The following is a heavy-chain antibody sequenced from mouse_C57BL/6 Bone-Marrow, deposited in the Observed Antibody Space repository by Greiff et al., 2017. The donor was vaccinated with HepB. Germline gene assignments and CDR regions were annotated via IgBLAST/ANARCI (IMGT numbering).Heavy chain of an antibody. V-gene: IGHV3-6*01. Sequence: QLKQSGPGLVKPSQSLSLTCSVTGYSITSGYYWNWIRQFPGNKLEWMGYISYDGSNNYNPSLKNRISITRDTSKNQFFLKLNSVTTEDTATYYCARERSSPMYFDVWGTGTTVTVSS. CDR3: ARERSSPMYFDV. CDR2: ISYDGSN. J-gene: IGHJ1*03. CDR1: GYSITSGYY. D-gene: IGHD6-1*01.